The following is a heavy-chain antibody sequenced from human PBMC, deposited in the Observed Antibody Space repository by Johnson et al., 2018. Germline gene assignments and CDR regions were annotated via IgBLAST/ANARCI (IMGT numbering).Heavy chain of an antibody. CDR2: ISYDGSNK. V-gene: IGHV3-30-3*01. J-gene: IGHJ1*01. CDR3: AREEGIAAAGLLQH. Sequence: QVQLVQSGGGVVQPGRSLRLSCAASGFTFSSYAMHWVRQAPGKGLEWVAVISYDGSNKYYADSVKGRFTISSDNSKNTLYLQMNSLRAEDTAVYYCAREEGIAAAGLLQHWGQGTLVTVSS. CDR1: GFTFSSYA. D-gene: IGHD6-13*01.